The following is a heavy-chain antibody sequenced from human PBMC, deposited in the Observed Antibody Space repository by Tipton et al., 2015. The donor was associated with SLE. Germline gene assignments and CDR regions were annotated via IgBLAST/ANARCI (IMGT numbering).Heavy chain of an antibody. CDR3: ARDLVGPTGYGMDV. Sequence: SLRLSCGASGFTFSSFAMHWVRQAPGKGLEWVAVISFDGTHKYYADSVKGRFTISRDNSKNTLYVQMNSLRAEDTAVYYCARDLVGPTGYGMDVWGQGTTVTVSS. CDR1: GFTFSSFA. J-gene: IGHJ6*02. V-gene: IGHV3-30*04. CDR2: ISFDGTHK. D-gene: IGHD1-26*01.